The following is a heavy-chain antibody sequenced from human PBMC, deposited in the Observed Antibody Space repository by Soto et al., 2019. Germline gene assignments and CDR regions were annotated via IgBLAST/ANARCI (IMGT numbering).Heavy chain of an antibody. J-gene: IGHJ6*04. Sequence: QVQLVQSGAEVKNPGASVKVSCKASGYTFTRYGTGWARQAPGQGLEWMGWINTYNGNTNYAQNVQGRVTLTTDTSTSTADMVVRSLRSNDTAIYYCAMVGVYVTPSPQDVWGAGTTVIVSS. CDR2: INTYNGNT. D-gene: IGHD2-15*01. CDR3: AMVGVYVTPSPQDV. V-gene: IGHV1-18*01. CDR1: GYTFTRYG.